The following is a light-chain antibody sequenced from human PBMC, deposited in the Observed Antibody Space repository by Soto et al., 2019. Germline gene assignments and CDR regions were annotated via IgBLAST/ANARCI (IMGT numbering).Light chain of an antibody. CDR2: GAS. J-gene: IGKJ1*01. Sequence: EIVLTQSPGTLSLSPGERATLSCRASQSVSSSYLAWYQQKPGQAPRLLIYGASSRATGIPDRFSGSESGTDFTLTISRLEPEDFAVYYCQQGTWTFGQGTKVEIK. CDR1: QSVSSSY. CDR3: QQGTWT. V-gene: IGKV3-20*01.